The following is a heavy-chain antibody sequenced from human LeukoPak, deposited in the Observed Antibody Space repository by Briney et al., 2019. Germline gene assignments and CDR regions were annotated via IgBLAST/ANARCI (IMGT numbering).Heavy chain of an antibody. J-gene: IGHJ4*02. CDR1: GGSISSSSYY. CDR3: ARRGRRGSYHFDY. D-gene: IGHD1-26*01. CDR2: IYYSGST. V-gene: IGHV4-39*01. Sequence: SETLSLTCTVSGGSISSSSYYWGWIRQPPGKGLEWIGSIYYSGSTYYNPSLKSRVTIAVDTSKNQFSLKLSSVTAADTAVYHCARRGRRGSYHFDYWGQGTLVTVSS.